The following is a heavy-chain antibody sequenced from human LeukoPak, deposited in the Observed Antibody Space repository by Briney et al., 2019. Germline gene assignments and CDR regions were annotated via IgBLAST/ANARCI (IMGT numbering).Heavy chain of an antibody. CDR2: ISAYNGNT. CDR1: GYTFTSYG. CDR3: ARDRPSIAAAGTILDY. V-gene: IGHV1-18*01. Sequence: GASVKVSCTASGYTFTSYGISWVRQAPGQGLEWMGWISAYNGNTNYAQKLQGRVTMTTDTSTSTAYMELRSLRSEDTAVYYCARDRPSIAAAGTILDYWGQGTLVTVSS. D-gene: IGHD6-13*01. J-gene: IGHJ4*02.